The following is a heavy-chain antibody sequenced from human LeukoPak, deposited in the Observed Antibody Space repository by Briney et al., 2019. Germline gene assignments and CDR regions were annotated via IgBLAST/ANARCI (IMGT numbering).Heavy chain of an antibody. CDR1: GFTFSSYS. J-gene: IGHJ4*02. CDR3: AKDQGLYND. Sequence: PGGSLRLSCAASGFTFSSYSMNWVRQAPGKGLEWVSAISGSGGSTYYADTVKGRFTISRDNSKNTLYLQMNSLRAEDTAVYYCAKDQGLYNDWGQGTLVTVSS. CDR2: ISGSGGST. D-gene: IGHD1-14*01. V-gene: IGHV3-23*01.